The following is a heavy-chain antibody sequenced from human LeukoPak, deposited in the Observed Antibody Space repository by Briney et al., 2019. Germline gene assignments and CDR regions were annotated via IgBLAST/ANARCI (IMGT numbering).Heavy chain of an antibody. J-gene: IGHJ3*02. D-gene: IGHD3-10*01. CDR2: INHSGST. Sequence: SETLSLTCAVYGGSFSGYYWSWIRQPPGKGLEWIGEINHSGSTNYNPSLKSRVTISVDTSKNQFSLKLSSATAADTAVYYCARDSGTRDAFDIWGQGTMVTVSS. CDR1: GGSFSGYY. V-gene: IGHV4-34*01. CDR3: ARDSGTRDAFDI.